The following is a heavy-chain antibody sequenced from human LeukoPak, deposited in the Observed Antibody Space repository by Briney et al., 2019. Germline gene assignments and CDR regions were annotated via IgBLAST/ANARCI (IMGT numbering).Heavy chain of an antibody. J-gene: IGHJ4*02. CDR3: ARGRSGLAAAGTYDY. D-gene: IGHD6-13*01. Sequence: VSVKVSCKASGYTFTSSDINWVRQATGQGLEWMGWINPKSGRTGYAKKFQDRVSMTMNTSISTAYMEVSSLRFDDTAVYYCARGRSGLAAAGTYDYWGQGTLITVSS. CDR2: INPKSGRT. CDR1: GYTFTSSD. V-gene: IGHV1-8*01.